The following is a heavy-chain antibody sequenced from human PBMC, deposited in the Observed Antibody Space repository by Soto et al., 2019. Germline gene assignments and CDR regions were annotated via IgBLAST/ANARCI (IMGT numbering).Heavy chain of an antibody. J-gene: IGHJ4*02. D-gene: IGHD3-22*01. V-gene: IGHV1-69*13. CDR2: IIPIFGTA. CDR1: GGTFSSYA. CDR3: ASSGLYDSSGYSRGPFDY. Sequence: SVKVSCKASGGTFSSYAISWVRQAPGQGLEWMGGIIPIFGTANYAQKFQGRVTITADESTSTAYMELSSLRSEDTAVYYCASSGLYDSSGYSRGPFDYWGQGTLVTVSS.